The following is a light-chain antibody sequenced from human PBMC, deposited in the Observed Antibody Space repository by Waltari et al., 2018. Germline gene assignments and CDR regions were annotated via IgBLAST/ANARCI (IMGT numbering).Light chain of an antibody. V-gene: IGKV3-15*01. CDR1: HNLGND. J-gene: IGKJ2*01. CDR2: GVS. CDR3: QSYNKRPPEMYT. Sequence: EIVVTQSPGTLSVSPGERATLSCRASHNLGNDLAWYQQKPGQPPRLLIYGVSTRVTDTPARFSGTGSGTEFTLTIDSLQSEDIALYFCQSYNKRPPEMYTFGQGTKLEIK.